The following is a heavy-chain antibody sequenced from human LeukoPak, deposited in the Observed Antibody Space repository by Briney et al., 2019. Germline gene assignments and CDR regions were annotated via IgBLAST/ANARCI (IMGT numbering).Heavy chain of an antibody. V-gene: IGHV4-61*02. CDR3: ARNSCPSGSCYDNRGYFDY. J-gene: IGHJ4*02. D-gene: IGHD2-15*01. CDR2: IYTSGST. Sequence: PSETLSLTCTVSGGSISSSNYYWNWIRQPAGKGLEWIGRIYTSGSTNYNPSLKSRVTISVDTSKNQFSLKLSSVTAADTAVYYCARNSCPSGSCYDNRGYFDYWGQGTLVTVSS. CDR1: GGSISSSNYY.